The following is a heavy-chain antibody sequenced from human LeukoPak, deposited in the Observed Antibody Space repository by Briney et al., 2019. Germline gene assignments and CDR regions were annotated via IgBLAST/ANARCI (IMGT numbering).Heavy chain of an antibody. CDR2: ISGSGGST. CDR3: AKDQSNWNEGFDY. Sequence: GGSLRLSCAASGNTFSSDAMSWVRQAQGKGLEWVSAISGSGGSTYYADSVKGRFTISRDNSKNTLYLRMNSLRAEDTAVYYCAKDQSNWNEGFDYWGQGTLVTVSS. V-gene: IGHV3-23*01. J-gene: IGHJ4*02. D-gene: IGHD1-1*01. CDR1: GNTFSSDA.